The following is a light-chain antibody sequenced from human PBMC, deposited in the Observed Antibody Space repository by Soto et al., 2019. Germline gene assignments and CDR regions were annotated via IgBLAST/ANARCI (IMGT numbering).Light chain of an antibody. CDR1: SSNIGNNY. Sequence: QSVLTQPPSVSATPGQAVTISCSGSSSNIGNNYVSWYQQSPGTAPKLLIYGNNNRPSGVPDRFSGSKSGTSASLAITGLQAEDEADYYCQSYYSSLSGLEVFGGGTQLTVL. J-gene: IGLJ3*02. V-gene: IGLV1-40*01. CDR3: QSYYSSLSGLEV. CDR2: GNN.